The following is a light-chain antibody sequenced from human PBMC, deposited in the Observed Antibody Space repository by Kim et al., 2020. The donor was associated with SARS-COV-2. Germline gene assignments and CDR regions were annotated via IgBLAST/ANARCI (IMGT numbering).Light chain of an antibody. J-gene: IGKJ4*01. CDR2: GAS. CDR1: QSIGSNS. CDR3: QQYHRSPLT. Sequence: EIELTQFPGTLSLSPGERATLSCRAGQSIGSNSLAWYQQKDGQAPRLLIYGASSRAIGIPDRFSGSGSGTDFTLTISRVESEDFAVYYCQQYHRSPLTFGGGTKVDIK. V-gene: IGKV3-20*01.